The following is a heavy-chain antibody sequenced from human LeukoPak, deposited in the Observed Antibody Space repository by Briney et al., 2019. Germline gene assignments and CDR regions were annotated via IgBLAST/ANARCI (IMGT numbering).Heavy chain of an antibody. J-gene: IGHJ3*02. CDR3: ASSSGSYYMSAFDI. V-gene: IGHV4-38-2*02. CDR2: IYHSGST. CDR1: GYSISSGYY. D-gene: IGHD1-26*01. Sequence: PSETLSLTCTVSGYSISSGYYWGWIRQPPGKGLGWVGSIYHSGSTYYNPSLKSRVTIAVDTSKNQFSLKLTSVTAADTAVYYCASSSGSYYMSAFDIWGQGTMVTVSS.